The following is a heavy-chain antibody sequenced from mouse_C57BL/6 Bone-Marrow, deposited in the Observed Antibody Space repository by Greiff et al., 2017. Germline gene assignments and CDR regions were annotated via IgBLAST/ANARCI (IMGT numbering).Heavy chain of an antibody. J-gene: IGHJ1*03. CDR2: INPSNGGT. Sequence: QVQLQQPGPELVKPGASVKLSCKASGYTFTSYWMHWVKQRPGQGLEWIGNINPSNGGTNYNEKFKSKATLTVDKASSTAYMQLSSLTSEDSAVYDWARARSYYDYDVGYFDGWAQGPRSPSPQ. V-gene: IGHV1-53*01. CDR3: ARARSYYDYDVGYFDG. D-gene: IGHD2-4*01. CDR1: GYTFTSYW.